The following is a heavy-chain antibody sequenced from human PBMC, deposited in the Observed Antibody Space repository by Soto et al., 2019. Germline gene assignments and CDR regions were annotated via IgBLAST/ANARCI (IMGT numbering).Heavy chain of an antibody. CDR2: ISGSGGST. Sequence: LRLSCAASGFTFSSYAMSWVRQAPGKGLEWVSAISGSGGSTYYADSVKGRFTISRDNSKNTLYLQMNSLRAEDTAVYYCAKSIVLMVYGPLDAFDIWGQGTMVTV. J-gene: IGHJ3*02. CDR1: GFTFSSYA. V-gene: IGHV3-23*01. D-gene: IGHD2-8*01. CDR3: AKSIVLMVYGPLDAFDI.